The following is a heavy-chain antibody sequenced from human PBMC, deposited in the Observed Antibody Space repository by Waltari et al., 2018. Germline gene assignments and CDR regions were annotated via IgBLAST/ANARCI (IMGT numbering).Heavy chain of an antibody. CDR1: GGSISSSRYY. V-gene: IGHV4-39*01. Sequence: QLQLQESGPGLVKPSETLSLTCTVPGGSISSSRYYWGWIRQPPGKGLEWIGSIYYSGSTYYNPSLKSRVTISVDTSKNQFSLKLSSVTAADTAVYYCARQTWIQLWLYAFDIWGQGTMVTVSS. CDR2: IYYSGST. D-gene: IGHD5-18*01. CDR3: ARQTWIQLWLYAFDI. J-gene: IGHJ3*02.